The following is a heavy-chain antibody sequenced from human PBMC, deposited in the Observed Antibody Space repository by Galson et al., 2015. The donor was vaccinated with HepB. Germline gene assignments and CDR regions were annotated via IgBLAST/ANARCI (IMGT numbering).Heavy chain of an antibody. J-gene: IGHJ2*01. D-gene: IGHD4-17*01. CDR2: IWYDGRFK. Sequence: SLRLSCAASGFTFSSHGMNWVRQVPGRGLEWVAVIWYDGRFKYYVDSVKGRFTISRDNSKNTLYLEMDSLRAEDTAVYYCARAPDYGDDWYFDLWGRGTLVTVSS. CDR1: GFTFSSHG. CDR3: ARAPDYGDDWYFDL. V-gene: IGHV3-33*03.